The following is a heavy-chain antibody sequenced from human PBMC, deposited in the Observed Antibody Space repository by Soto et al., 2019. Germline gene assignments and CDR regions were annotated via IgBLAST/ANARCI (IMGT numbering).Heavy chain of an antibody. Sequence: SETLSLTCSVSGVSIGSHFWTYLRHAPGKAPEFVGYIYHTVNTNYNPALTSRFTISIETSENQPSLQLSSVTAADTAVYYCGRLQSPVVTSLDICGQGPM. CDR2: IYHTVNT. J-gene: IGHJ3*02. D-gene: IGHD2-21*02. CDR1: GVSIGSHF. CDR3: GRLQSPVVTSLDI. V-gene: IGHV4-59*11.